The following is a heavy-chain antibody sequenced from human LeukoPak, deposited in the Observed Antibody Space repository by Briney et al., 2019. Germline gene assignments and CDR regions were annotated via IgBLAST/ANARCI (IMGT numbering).Heavy chain of an antibody. V-gene: IGHV4-39*07. CDR3: ARSQWELPRVDY. D-gene: IGHD1-26*01. CDR1: GGSISSSSYY. Sequence: SETLSLTCTVSGGSISSSSYYWGWIRQPPGKGLEWIGSIYYSGSTYYNPSLKSRVTISVDTSKNQFSLKLSSVTAADTAVYYCARSQWELPRVDYWGQGTLVTVS. CDR2: IYYSGST. J-gene: IGHJ4*02.